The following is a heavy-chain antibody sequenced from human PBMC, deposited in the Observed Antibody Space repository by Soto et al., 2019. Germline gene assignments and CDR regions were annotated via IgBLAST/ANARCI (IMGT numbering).Heavy chain of an antibody. D-gene: IGHD1-26*01. J-gene: IGHJ4*02. V-gene: IGHV1-69*01. CDR1: GGTFSSYA. CDR3: ARGRFPAYSGSYLPFDY. CDR2: IIPIFGTA. Sequence: QVQLVQSGAEVKKPGSSVKVSCKASGGTFSSYAISWVRQAPGQGLEWMGGIIPIFGTANYAQKFQGRVTITADESTSTAYMELSRLRSEDTAVYYCARGRFPAYSGSYLPFDYWGQGTLVTGSS.